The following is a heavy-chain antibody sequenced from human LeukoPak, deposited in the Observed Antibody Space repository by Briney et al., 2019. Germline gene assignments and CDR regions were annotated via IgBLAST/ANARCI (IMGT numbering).Heavy chain of an antibody. V-gene: IGHV3-23*01. Sequence: PGRSLRLSCSASGFTFSSYAMSWVRQAPRKGLEWVSAISGSGGSTYYADSVKGRFTIARDNSKNTLYLQMSSQRAEDTAVYYCAKDRGSGWYRYYFDYWGQGTLVTVSS. CDR3: AKDRGSGWYRYYFDY. CDR2: ISGSGGST. D-gene: IGHD6-19*01. CDR1: GFTFSSYA. J-gene: IGHJ4*02.